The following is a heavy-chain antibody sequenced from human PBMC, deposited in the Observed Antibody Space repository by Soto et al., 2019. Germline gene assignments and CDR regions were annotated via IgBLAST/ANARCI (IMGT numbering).Heavy chain of an antibody. D-gene: IGHD3-22*01. CDR2: VYYTGTT. CDR1: GGSISSYN. CDR3: ARLGGYYHSLDT. Sequence: SETLSLTCTVSGGSISSYNWTWIRQPPGMGLEWIGYVYYTGTTSYNPSLKSRVTISIDGSKNQISMKLSSVTAGDTAFYYCARLGGYYHSLDTWGQGTLVTVSS. J-gene: IGHJ5*02. V-gene: IGHV4-59*08.